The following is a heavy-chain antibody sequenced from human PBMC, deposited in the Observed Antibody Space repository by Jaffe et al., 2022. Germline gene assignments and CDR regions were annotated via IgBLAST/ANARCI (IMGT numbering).Heavy chain of an antibody. J-gene: IGHJ3*02. Sequence: QVQLQESGPGLVKPSQTLSLTCTVSGGSISSGSYYWSWIRQPAGKGLEWIGRIYTSGSTNYNPSLKSRVTISVDTSKNQFSLKLSSVTAADTAVYYCARDSTYYYDSSDDAFDIWGQGTMVTVSS. CDR1: GGSISSGSYY. V-gene: IGHV4-61*02. D-gene: IGHD3-22*01. CDR3: ARDSTYYYDSSDDAFDI. CDR2: IYTSGST.